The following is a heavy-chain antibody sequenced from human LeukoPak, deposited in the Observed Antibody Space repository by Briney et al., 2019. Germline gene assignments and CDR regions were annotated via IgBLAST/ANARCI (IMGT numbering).Heavy chain of an antibody. D-gene: IGHD3-10*01. CDR2: IYYSRST. Sequence: PSQTLSLTCTVSGGSISSGGYYWSWIRQHPGKGLEWIGYIYYSRSTYYNPSLKSRVTISIDTSKNQFSLNLSSVTAADTAVYYCARDRVRGTITYAGFDPWGQGTLVTVSS. V-gene: IGHV4-31*03. CDR3: ARDRVRGTITYAGFDP. CDR1: GGSISSGGYY. J-gene: IGHJ5*02.